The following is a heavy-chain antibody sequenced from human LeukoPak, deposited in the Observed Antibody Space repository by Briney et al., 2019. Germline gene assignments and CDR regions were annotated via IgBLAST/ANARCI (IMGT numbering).Heavy chain of an antibody. V-gene: IGHV4-59*01. CDR1: GGSISSYY. Sequence: KPSETLSLTCTVSGGSISSYYWSWIRQPPGKGLEWIGYIYYSGSTNYNPSLKSRVTISVDTSKNQFSLKLSSVTAADTAVYYCARETYTIFGVGTLDYWGQGTLVTVSS. D-gene: IGHD3-3*01. CDR2: IYYSGST. CDR3: ARETYTIFGVGTLDY. J-gene: IGHJ4*02.